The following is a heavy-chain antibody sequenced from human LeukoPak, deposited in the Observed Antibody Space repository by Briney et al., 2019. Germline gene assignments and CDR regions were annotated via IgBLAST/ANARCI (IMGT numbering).Heavy chain of an antibody. CDR2: IYFSGST. J-gene: IGHJ3*02. Sequence: PSETLSLTCSVSGGSISTHYWSWIRQPPGKGLEWIGYIYFSGSTNHNPSVKSRVTMSVDTSKNQFSLKLSSVTAADTAVYYCARGHAFEIWSQGTMVTVSS. CDR1: GGSISTHY. CDR3: ARGHAFEI. V-gene: IGHV4-59*11.